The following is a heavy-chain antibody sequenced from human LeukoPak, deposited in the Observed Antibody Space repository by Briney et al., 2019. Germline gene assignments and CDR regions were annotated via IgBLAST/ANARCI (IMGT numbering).Heavy chain of an antibody. CDR3: ARDRGSSGLGAFDI. V-gene: IGHV1-69*05. CDR1: GGTFSSYA. CDR2: IIPIFGTA. Sequence: SVKVSCKASGGTFSSYAISWVRQAPGQGLEWMGRIIPIFGTANYAQKFQGRVTITTDESTSTAYMELSSLRSEDTAVYYCARDRGSSGLGAFDIWGQGTMVTVSS. D-gene: IGHD3-22*01. J-gene: IGHJ3*02.